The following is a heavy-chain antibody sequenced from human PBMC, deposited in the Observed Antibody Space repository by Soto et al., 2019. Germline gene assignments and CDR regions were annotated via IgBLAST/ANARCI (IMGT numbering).Heavy chain of an antibody. CDR1: GFTFNGYV. Sequence: GGSLRLSCAVSGFTFNGYVMSWVRQAPGKGLEWVSAISGSGGSTYYADSVKGRFAISRDNSKNTLFLQMHSLRAEDTAVYYCAKLGGSYPSYFFDYWGQGTLVTVSS. CDR2: ISGSGGST. D-gene: IGHD1-26*01. V-gene: IGHV3-23*01. J-gene: IGHJ4*02. CDR3: AKLGGSYPSYFFDY.